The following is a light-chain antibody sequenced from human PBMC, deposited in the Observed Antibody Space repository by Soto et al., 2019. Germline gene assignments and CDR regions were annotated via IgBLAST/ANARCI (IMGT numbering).Light chain of an antibody. CDR2: EVN. CDR3: SSFVGAPVI. CDR1: STDVGEYNY. J-gene: IGLJ2*01. Sequence: QSVLTQPPSASGSPGQSVTIPCAGNSTDVGEYNYVSWYQQHPGKVPKLIIFEVNKRPSGVPDRFSGSKSGDTASLTVSGLQAEDEADYYCSSFVGAPVIFGGGTKLTV. V-gene: IGLV2-8*01.